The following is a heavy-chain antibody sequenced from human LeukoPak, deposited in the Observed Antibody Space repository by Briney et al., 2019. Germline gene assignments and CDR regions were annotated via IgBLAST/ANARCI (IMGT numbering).Heavy chain of an antibody. D-gene: IGHD1-26*01. CDR3: AKDWELGS. Sequence: SETLSLICSVPGASISSYYWNWIRQPPGKGLEWIGNIYIRGSTNYNPSLESRVTISLDTSEDQFSLKLTSVTAADTAFYYCAKDWELGSWGQGTLVTVSS. V-gene: IGHV4-59*01. CDR2: IYIRGST. J-gene: IGHJ5*02. CDR1: GASISSYY.